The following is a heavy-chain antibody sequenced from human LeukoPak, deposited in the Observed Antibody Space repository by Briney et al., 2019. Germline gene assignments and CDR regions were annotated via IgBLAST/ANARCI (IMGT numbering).Heavy chain of an antibody. CDR2: IHLKGGGT. V-gene: IGHV1-2*02. CDR3: ARGQRDPGAGAGIDYYYYYMDV. Sequence: ASVKVSCTASGHIFTVDSIHWVRQAPGQGLEWMGWIHLKGGGTYRAQKFQDRVTMTQGTSDSTAYMELSDLTSDDTAVYYCARGQRDPGAGAGIDYYYYYMDVWGKGTTVTVSS. D-gene: IGHD6-19*01. J-gene: IGHJ6*03. CDR1: GHIFTVDS.